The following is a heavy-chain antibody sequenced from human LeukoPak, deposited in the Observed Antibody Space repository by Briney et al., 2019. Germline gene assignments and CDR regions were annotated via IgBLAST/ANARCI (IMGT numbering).Heavy chain of an antibody. Sequence: PGGSLRLSCAASGFTFNAHWKHWVRQTPEKGLVWLSRINTDGSTTNYADAVKGRFTISRDNAKDTLYLQMNSLRVEDTAVYYCARDLNWNQADYWGQGSLATVSS. CDR3: ARDLNWNQADY. CDR1: GFTFNAHW. CDR2: INTDGSTT. V-gene: IGHV3-74*01. J-gene: IGHJ4*02. D-gene: IGHD1-20*01.